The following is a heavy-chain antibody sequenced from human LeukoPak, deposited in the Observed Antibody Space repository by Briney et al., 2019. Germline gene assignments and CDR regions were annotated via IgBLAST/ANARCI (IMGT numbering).Heavy chain of an antibody. Sequence: SQTLSLTCTVSGGSISSGDYYWSWIRQPPWKGLEWIGYIYYSGSTYYNPSLKSRVTISVDTSKNQFSLKLSSVTAADTAVYYCVCLTYCSSTSCYFAFDICGAGTMVTVSS. D-gene: IGHD2-2*01. CDR2: IYYSGST. V-gene: IGHV4-30-4*08. CDR3: VCLTYCSSTSCYFAFDI. CDR1: GGSISSGDYY. J-gene: IGHJ3*02.